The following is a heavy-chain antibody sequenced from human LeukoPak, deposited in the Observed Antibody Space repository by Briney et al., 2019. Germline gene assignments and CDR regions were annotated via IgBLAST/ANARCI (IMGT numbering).Heavy chain of an antibody. CDR3: ARGSPDDSSGWYEDF. J-gene: IGHJ4*02. Sequence: SETLSLTCAVYGGSFSGYYWSWIRQPPGKGLEWIGEINHSGSTNYNPSLKSRVTISVDTSKNQFSLKLSSVTAADTAVYYCARGSPDDSSGWYEDFWGQGTLVTVSS. D-gene: IGHD6-19*01. CDR1: GGSFSGYY. V-gene: IGHV4-34*01. CDR2: INHSGST.